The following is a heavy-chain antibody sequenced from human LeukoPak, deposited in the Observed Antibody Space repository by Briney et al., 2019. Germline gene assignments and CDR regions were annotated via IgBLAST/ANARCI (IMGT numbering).Heavy chain of an antibody. CDR3: AKDGVDIVVVPAAINYYYYMDV. J-gene: IGHJ6*03. CDR2: INPNSGGT. D-gene: IGHD2-2*02. CDR1: GYTFTGYY. V-gene: IGHV1-2*02. Sequence: ASVKVSCKAPGYTFTGYYMHWVRQAPGQGLEWMGWINPNSGGTNYAQKFQGRVTMTRDTSISTAYMELSRLRSDDTAVYYCAKDGVDIVVVPAAINYYYYMDVWGKGTTVTVSS.